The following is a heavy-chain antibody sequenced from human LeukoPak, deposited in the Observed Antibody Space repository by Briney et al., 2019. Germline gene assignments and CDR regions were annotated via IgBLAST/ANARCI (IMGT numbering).Heavy chain of an antibody. CDR2: IRGSGGST. CDR1: GFTSSSYA. CDR3: SKAGPFGELVYPAGY. D-gene: IGHD3-10*01. V-gene: IGHV3-23*01. Sequence: GGSLRLSCAVSGFTSSSYAIRWVRQAPGKGLEWVSAIRGSGGSTYYADSVTGRLTISRDNSENTLYLQMNSLLAADTAVYYLSKAGPFGELVYPAGYWGQGTLVTVSS. J-gene: IGHJ4*02.